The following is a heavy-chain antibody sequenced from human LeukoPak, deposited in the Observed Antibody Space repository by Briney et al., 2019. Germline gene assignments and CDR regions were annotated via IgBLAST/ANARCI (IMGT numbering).Heavy chain of an antibody. CDR2: ISWNSGSI. CDR1: GFTFDDYA. D-gene: IGHD6-13*01. Sequence: PGRSLRLSCAASGFTFDDYAMHWVRQAPGKGLEWVSGISWNSGSIGYADSVKGRFTISRDNAKNSLYLQMNSLRAEDTALYYCAKESYEWYSSQAKALDIWGQGTMVTVSS. CDR3: AKESYEWYSSQAKALDI. V-gene: IGHV3-9*01. J-gene: IGHJ3*02.